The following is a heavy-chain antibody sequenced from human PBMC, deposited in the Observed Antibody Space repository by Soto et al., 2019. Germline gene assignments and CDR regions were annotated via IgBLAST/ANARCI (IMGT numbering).Heavy chain of an antibody. D-gene: IGHD5-18*01. CDR3: AKGVVDTAMAMAFDY. CDR2: ISYDGSRK. J-gene: IGHJ4*02. Sequence: QVQLVESGGGVVQPGRSLRLSCAASGFMFRTYGMHWVRQAPGKGLEWVAVISYDGSRKYYGDSVKGRFTVSRDNSKSTLSLQMNSLRPEDTAMYYCAKGVVDTAMAMAFDYWGQGTLVPVS. CDR1: GFMFRTYG. V-gene: IGHV3-30*18.